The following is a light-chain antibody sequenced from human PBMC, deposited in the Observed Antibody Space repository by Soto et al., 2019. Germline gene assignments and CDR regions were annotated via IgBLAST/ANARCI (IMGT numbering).Light chain of an antibody. V-gene: IGKV3-20*01. J-gene: IGKJ5*01. CDR3: QHYGAAPIT. Sequence: EIVLTQSPGTLSLSPGERATLSCRASQSVSNNYLAWYQKKPGQAPRLPIYGASNRATGIPDRFSGSGSGTDFTLTISRLETEDFALYDCQHYGAAPITFGQGTRVEIK. CDR1: QSVSNNY. CDR2: GAS.